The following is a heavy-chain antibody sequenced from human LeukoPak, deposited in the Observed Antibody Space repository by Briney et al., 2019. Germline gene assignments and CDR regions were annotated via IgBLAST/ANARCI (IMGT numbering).Heavy chain of an antibody. CDR1: GLTFSSYW. CDR2: IKSDGSTT. Sequence: PGGSLRPSCAASGLTFSSYWMHWVRQAPGKGLVWVSRIKSDGSTTTYADSVKGRFTISRDNAKNTLYLQMNSLRAEDTAVYYCARVVDTHFDYWGQGTLVTVSS. J-gene: IGHJ4*02. CDR3: ARVVDTHFDY. D-gene: IGHD5-18*01. V-gene: IGHV3-74*01.